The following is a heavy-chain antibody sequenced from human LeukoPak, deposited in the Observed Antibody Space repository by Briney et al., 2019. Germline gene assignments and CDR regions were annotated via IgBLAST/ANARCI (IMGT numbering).Heavy chain of an antibody. Sequence: PGGSQRLSCAPSGLIFSDYYMSWIRHSPGKGLGWVSYFSSSGSTIYYADSVKGRFTISRDNAKNSLYLQMNSLRAEDTAVYYCARAIAAAYDAFDIWGQGTMVTVSS. CDR1: GLIFSDYY. CDR3: ARAIAAAYDAFDI. D-gene: IGHD6-13*01. V-gene: IGHV3-11*01. CDR2: FSSSGSTI. J-gene: IGHJ3*02.